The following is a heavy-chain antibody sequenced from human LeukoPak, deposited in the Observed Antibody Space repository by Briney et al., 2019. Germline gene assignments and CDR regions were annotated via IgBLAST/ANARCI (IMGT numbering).Heavy chain of an antibody. J-gene: IGHJ4*02. V-gene: IGHV3-74*01. CDR1: GFTFSSYW. CDR3: ARGLGYSSGWLDY. D-gene: IGHD6-19*01. Sequence: GGSLRRSCAASGFTFSSYWMHWVRQAPGKGLVWVSRINSDGSSTSYADSVKGRFTISRDNAKNTLYLQMNSLRAEDTAVYYCARGLGYSSGWLDYWGQGTLVTVSS. CDR2: INSDGSST.